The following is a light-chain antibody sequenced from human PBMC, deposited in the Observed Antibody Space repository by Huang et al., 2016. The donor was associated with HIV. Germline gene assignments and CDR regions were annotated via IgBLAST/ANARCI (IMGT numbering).Light chain of an antibody. CDR1: QSVSSY. CDR2: DAS. Sequence: EIVLTQSPATLSLSPGERATLSCRASQSVSSYLAWYQQKPGQAPRLLIYDASNRATGIPARFSGRGSGTDFTLTINSLEPEDVAVYYCQQRSNWPLTFGGGTKVEIK. CDR3: QQRSNWPLT. V-gene: IGKV3-11*01. J-gene: IGKJ4*01.